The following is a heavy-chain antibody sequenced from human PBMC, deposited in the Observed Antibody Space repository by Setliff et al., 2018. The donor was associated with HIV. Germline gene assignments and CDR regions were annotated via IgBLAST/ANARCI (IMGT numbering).Heavy chain of an antibody. D-gene: IGHD6-13*01. CDR1: GFTFSSYA. Sequence: GESLKISCEASGFTFSSYAMHWVRQAPGKGLEWVAFLRFDGGNQYYADSVKGRFTISRDNSRNTLYLQMHSLTPEDTAVYYCAKDVARRLAAIGRRGFFDSWGQGTLVTVSS. CDR3: AKDVARRLAAIGRRGFFDS. CDR2: LRFDGGNQ. V-gene: IGHV3-30*02. J-gene: IGHJ4*02.